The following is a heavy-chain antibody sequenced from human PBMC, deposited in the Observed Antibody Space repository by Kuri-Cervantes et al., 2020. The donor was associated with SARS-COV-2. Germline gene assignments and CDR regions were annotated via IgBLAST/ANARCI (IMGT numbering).Heavy chain of an antibody. CDR3: ARGMAYYFDF. CDR2: LNRGSGDT. Sequence: ASVKVSCKASGYSFPSFTIHWVRQAPGQRLEWMGSLNRGSGDTKDSQRFQGRVSMTGDTSASAAYMEVSSLRSEDTAVYYCARGMAYYFDFWGQGTLVTVSS. D-gene: IGHD5-24*01. V-gene: IGHV1-3*01. CDR1: GYSFPSFT. J-gene: IGHJ4*02.